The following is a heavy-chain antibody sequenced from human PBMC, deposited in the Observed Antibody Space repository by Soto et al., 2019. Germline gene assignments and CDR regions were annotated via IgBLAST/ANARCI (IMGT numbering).Heavy chain of an antibody. CDR1: GFTFSSYA. CDR2: ISGSGGST. V-gene: IGHV3-23*01. J-gene: IGHJ1*01. D-gene: IGHD6-19*01. Sequence: EVQLLESGGGLVQPGGSLRLSCAASGFTFSSYAMSWVRQAPGKGLEWVSAISGSGGSTYYADSVKGRFTISRDNSKKTLYLQINSLRAEDTAVYYCAKVPPDSSGWYGAEYFQHWGQGTLVTVSS. CDR3: AKVPPDSSGWYGAEYFQH.